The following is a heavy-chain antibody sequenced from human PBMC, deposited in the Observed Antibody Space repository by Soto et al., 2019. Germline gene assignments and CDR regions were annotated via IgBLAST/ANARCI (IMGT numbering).Heavy chain of an antibody. D-gene: IGHD3-10*01. V-gene: IGHV6-1*01. CDR2: TYYRSKWYN. Sequence: SPTISLPCAISGDSVSSNRAAWNWIRQSPSRGLEWLGRTYYRSKWYNDYAVSVKSRLTITPVTSKCQFSLQLNSVTPKHTAVYYFERRRSVSSGDNWFEPWGQETLVTGSS. CDR3: ERRRSVSSGDNWFEP. CDR1: GDSVSSNRAA. J-gene: IGHJ5*02.